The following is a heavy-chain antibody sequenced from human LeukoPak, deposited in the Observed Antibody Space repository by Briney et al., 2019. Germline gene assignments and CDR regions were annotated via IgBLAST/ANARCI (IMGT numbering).Heavy chain of an antibody. CDR3: ARGTTINNFDY. J-gene: IGHJ4*02. V-gene: IGHV3-48*03. CDR2: ISRSGSST. Sequence: GGSLRLSCAASGFTLSSYEMNWVRQAPGKGLEWVSYISRSGSSTHYVDSVKGRLTISRDNAKNSLYLQMNSLRAEDTAVYYCARGTTINNFDYWGQGTLVTVSP. CDR1: GFTLSSYE. D-gene: IGHD5-12*01.